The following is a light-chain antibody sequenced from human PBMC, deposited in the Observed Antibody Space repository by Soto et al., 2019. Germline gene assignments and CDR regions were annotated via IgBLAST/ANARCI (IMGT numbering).Light chain of an antibody. CDR1: SSDVGSYNR. CDR2: EVS. J-gene: IGLJ2*01. Sequence: QSALTQPPSVSGSPGQSVTISCTGTSSDVGSYNRVSWYQQPPGTAPKLMIYEVSNRPSGVPDRFSGSHSGNTASLTISWLQGKQEADYYCSSYTSSSTVVFSGGTKLTAL. CDR3: SSYTSSSTVV. V-gene: IGLV2-18*02.